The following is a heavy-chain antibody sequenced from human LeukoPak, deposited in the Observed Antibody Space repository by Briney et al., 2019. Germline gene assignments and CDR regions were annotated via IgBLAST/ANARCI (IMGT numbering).Heavy chain of an antibody. J-gene: IGHJ4*02. V-gene: IGHV5-51*01. Sequence: GESLKISCKGSGYSFTSYWIGWVRQMPGKGLEWMGIIYPGDSDTRHSPSFQGQVTISADKSISTAYLQWSSLKASDTAMYYCARHWGVRDYSGYDHASHFDYWGQGTLVTVSS. CDR2: IYPGDSDT. CDR1: GYSFTSYW. CDR3: ARHWGVRDYSGYDHASHFDY. D-gene: IGHD5-12*01.